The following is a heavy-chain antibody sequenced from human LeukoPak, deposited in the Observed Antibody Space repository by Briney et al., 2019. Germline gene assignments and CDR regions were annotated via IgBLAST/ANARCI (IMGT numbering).Heavy chain of an antibody. V-gene: IGHV4-34*01. D-gene: IGHD2-2*01. Sequence: PSETLSLTCAVYGGSFSGYYWSWIRQPPGKGLEWIGEINHSGSTNYNPSLKSRVTISVDTSKNQFSLKLSSVTAADTAAYYCAREPAAIDYWGQGTLVTVSS. CDR1: GGSFSGYY. CDR3: AREPAAIDY. CDR2: INHSGST. J-gene: IGHJ4*02.